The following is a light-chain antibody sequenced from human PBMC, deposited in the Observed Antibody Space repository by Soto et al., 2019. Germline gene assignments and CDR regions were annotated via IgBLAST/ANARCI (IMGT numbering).Light chain of an antibody. CDR2: EVT. CDR1: SSDVGGYDF. Sequence: QSALTQPASVSGSPGQSITISCTGTSSDVGGYDFVSWYQLHPGKAPKLIIYEVTYRPSGVSDRFSGSKSGNTASLTISGLQAEDEADYYCSSYATDSRLFGGGTKLIVL. J-gene: IGLJ2*01. CDR3: SSYATDSRL. V-gene: IGLV2-14*01.